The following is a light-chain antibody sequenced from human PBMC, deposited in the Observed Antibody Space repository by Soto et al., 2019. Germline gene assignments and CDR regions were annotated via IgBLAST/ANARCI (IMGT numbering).Light chain of an antibody. CDR3: SSHAGINNVV. Sequence: QSALTQPPSASGSPGQSVTISCTGTSSDVGGYNYVSWYQQHPGKAPKLMVYEVTKRPSGVPDRFSGSKSGNTASLTVSGLQAEDEAYYYCSSHAGINNVVFGGGTKLTVL. V-gene: IGLV2-8*01. J-gene: IGLJ3*02. CDR2: EVT. CDR1: SSDVGGYNY.